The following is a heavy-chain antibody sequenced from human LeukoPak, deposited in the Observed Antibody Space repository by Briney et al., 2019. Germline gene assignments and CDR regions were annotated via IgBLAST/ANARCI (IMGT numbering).Heavy chain of an antibody. CDR2: FDPEDGET. CDR1: GYTLTELS. V-gene: IGHV1-24*01. D-gene: IGHD2-15*01. Sequence: ASVKVSCKVSGYTLTELSMHWVRQAPGKGLEWMGGFDPEDGETIYAQKFQGRVTMTEDTSTDTAYMELSSLRSEDTAVYYCATEGGYCRGGSCYPPYYYGMDVWGQGTTVTVSS. CDR3: ATEGGYCRGGSCYPPYYYGMDV. J-gene: IGHJ6*02.